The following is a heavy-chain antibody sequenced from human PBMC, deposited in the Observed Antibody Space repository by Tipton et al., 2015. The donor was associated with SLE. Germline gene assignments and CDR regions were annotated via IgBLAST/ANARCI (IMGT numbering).Heavy chain of an antibody. Sequence: RSLRLSCAASGITFSIYAMHWVRQAPGKGLEWVAVISHDGSNEYYADSVKGRFTISRDNSKNTLYLQMNSLRAEDTAVYYCAGVLITDFEYWGQGPLVTVSP. D-gene: IGHD3-16*01. J-gene: IGHJ4*02. V-gene: IGHV3-30*04. CDR1: GITFSIYA. CDR2: ISHDGSNE. CDR3: AGVLITDFEY.